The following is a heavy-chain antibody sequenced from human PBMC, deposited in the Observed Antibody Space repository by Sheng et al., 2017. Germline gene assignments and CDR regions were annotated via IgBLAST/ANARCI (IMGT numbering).Heavy chain of an antibody. CDR2: ISSSSSYI. Sequence: EVQLVESGGGLVKPGGSLRLSCAASGFTFSSYSMNWVRQAPGKGLEWVSSISSSSSYIYYADSVKGRFTISRDNAKNSLYLQMNSLRAEDTAVYYCARVITGTLYYYYMDVWGQRDHGHRLL. D-gene: IGHD1-20*01. J-gene: IGHJ6*03. CDR3: ARVITGTLYYYYMDV. V-gene: IGHV3-21*01. CDR1: GFTFSSYS.